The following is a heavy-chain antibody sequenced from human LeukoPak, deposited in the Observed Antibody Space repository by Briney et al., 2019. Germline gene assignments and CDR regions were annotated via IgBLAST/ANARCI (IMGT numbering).Heavy chain of an antibody. D-gene: IGHD2-2*01. Sequence: ASVKVSCKASGYTFTGYYMHWVRQAPGQGLEWMGWINPNSGGTNYVQKFQGRVTMTRDTSISTAYMDLSRLRSDDSAVYYCARGCSSTSCYRNYYYMDVWGKGTTVTVSS. J-gene: IGHJ6*03. CDR3: ARGCSSTSCYRNYYYMDV. CDR1: GYTFTGYY. V-gene: IGHV1-2*02. CDR2: INPNSGGT.